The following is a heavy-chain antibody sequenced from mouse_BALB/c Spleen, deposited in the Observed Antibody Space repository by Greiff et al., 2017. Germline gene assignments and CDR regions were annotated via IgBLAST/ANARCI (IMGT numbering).Heavy chain of an antibody. CDR2: ISSGGSYT. CDR1: GFTFSSYG. J-gene: IGHJ4*01. V-gene: IGHV5-6*01. CDR3: ARHSDGYYVYAMDY. Sequence: EVQVVESGGDLVKPGGSLKLSCAASGFTFSSYGMSWVRQTPDKRLEWVATISSGGSYTYYPDSVKGRFTISRDNAKNTLYLQMSSLKSEDTAMYYCARHSDGYYVYAMDYWGQGTSVTVSS. D-gene: IGHD2-3*01.